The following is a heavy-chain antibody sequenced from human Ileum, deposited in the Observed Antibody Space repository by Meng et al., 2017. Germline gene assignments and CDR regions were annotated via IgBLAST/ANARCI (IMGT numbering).Heavy chain of an antibody. V-gene: IGHV4-4*02. J-gene: IGHJ4*02. CDR1: GGSINSYVW. CDR2: IYPGGSI. Sequence: QVQLKEPAPGLVKHSGTPSLTCAVAGGSINSYVWWSWVRQAPGQGLEWIGEIYPGGSINYNPSLKSRVTISADTSKNQFSLSLDSVTAADTAVYYCVRNDYCSGGTCYPHFDYWGQGTLVTVSS. D-gene: IGHD2-15*01. CDR3: VRNDYCSGGTCYPHFDY.